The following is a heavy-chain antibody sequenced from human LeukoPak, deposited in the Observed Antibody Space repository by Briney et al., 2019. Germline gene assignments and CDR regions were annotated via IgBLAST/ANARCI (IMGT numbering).Heavy chain of an antibody. CDR3: VKGQYYYGSGSYLDY. D-gene: IGHD3-10*01. Sequence: GGSLRLSCSASGFTFSSYAMHWVRQAPGKGLEYVSAISSNGGSTYYADSVKGRFTISRDNSKNTLYLQMSSLRAEDTAVYYCVKGQYYYGSGSYLDYWGQGTLVTVSS. V-gene: IGHV3-64D*09. J-gene: IGHJ4*02. CDR1: GFTFSSYA. CDR2: ISSNGGST.